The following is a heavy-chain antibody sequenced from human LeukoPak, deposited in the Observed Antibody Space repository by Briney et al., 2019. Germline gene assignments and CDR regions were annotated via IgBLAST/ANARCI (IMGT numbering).Heavy chain of an antibody. CDR3: AKEGDCSSTSCAFFDY. CDR1: GFTFDDYA. Sequence: GRSLRLSCAASGFTFDDYAMHWLRQAPGKGLEWVSGISWNSGSIGYADSVKGRFTISRDNAKNSLYLQVNSLRAEDTALYYCAKEGDCSSTSCAFFDYWGQGTLVTVSS. CDR2: ISWNSGSI. D-gene: IGHD2-2*01. V-gene: IGHV3-9*01. J-gene: IGHJ4*02.